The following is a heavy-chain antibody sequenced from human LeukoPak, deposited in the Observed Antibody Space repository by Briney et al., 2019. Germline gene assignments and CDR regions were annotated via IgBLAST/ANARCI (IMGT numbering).Heavy chain of an antibody. V-gene: IGHV3-21*01. Sequence: GGSLRLSCAASGFTFSSYSMNWVRQAPGKGLEWVSSISSSSSYIYYADSVKGRFTISRDNAKNSLYLQMNSLRAEDTAVYCCARVGRDRSGYYPDYWGQGTLVTVSS. J-gene: IGHJ4*02. D-gene: IGHD3-22*01. CDR2: ISSSSSYI. CDR1: GFTFSSYS. CDR3: ARVGRDRSGYYPDY.